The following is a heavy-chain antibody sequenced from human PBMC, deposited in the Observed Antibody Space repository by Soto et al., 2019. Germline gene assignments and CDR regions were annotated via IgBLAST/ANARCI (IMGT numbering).Heavy chain of an antibody. Sequence: SETLSLTCTVSGGSIISYYWSWILQPPWKGLEWIGNIYYSGSTNYNPSLKSRVTISVDTSKNQFSLKLSSVTAADTAIYYCASDVIGLWFGKAHPNWSGPWGQGTLVT. CDR2: IYYSGST. D-gene: IGHD3-10*01. J-gene: IGHJ5*02. CDR3: ASDVIGLWFGKAHPNWSGP. CDR1: GGSIISYY. V-gene: IGHV4-59*08.